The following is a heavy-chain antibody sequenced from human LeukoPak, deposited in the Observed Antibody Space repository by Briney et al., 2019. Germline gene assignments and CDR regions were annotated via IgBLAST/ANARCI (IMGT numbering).Heavy chain of an antibody. CDR2: IYTSRST. Sequence: SETLSLTCTVSGGSISSYYWSWIRQPPGKGLEWIGYIYTSRSTNYNPSLKSRVTISVDTSKNQFSLKLSSVTAADTAVYYCARVWDSSGYFNRYWFDHWGQGTLVTVSS. D-gene: IGHD3-22*01. J-gene: IGHJ5*02. CDR1: GGSISSYY. CDR3: ARVWDSSGYFNRYWFDH. V-gene: IGHV4-4*09.